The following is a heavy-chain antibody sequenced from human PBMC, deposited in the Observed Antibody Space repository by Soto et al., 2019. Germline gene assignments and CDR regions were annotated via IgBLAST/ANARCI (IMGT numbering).Heavy chain of an antibody. CDR3: ARGIVVVVAATRYNWFDP. J-gene: IGHJ5*02. CDR1: GYGFSSYA. V-gene: IGHV1-3*04. CDR2: INIGSGNT. D-gene: IGHD2-15*01. Sequence: ASVKVSCKASGYGFSSYAMHWVRQAPGQRLEWMGWINIGSGNTEYSQNFQDRITITRDTSASTVYMELSSLRSEDTAVYYCARGIVVVVAATRYNWFDPWGQGTLVTVSS.